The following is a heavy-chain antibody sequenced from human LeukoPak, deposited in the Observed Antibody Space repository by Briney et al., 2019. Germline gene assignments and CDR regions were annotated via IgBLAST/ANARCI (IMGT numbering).Heavy chain of an antibody. D-gene: IGHD1-1*01. CDR1: GFTFSSYE. CDR2: ISSSGSTI. V-gene: IGHV3-48*03. Sequence: PGGSLRLSCAASGFTFSSYEMNWVRQAPGKGLEWVSYISSSGSTIYYADSVKGRFTISRDNAKNLLYLQMNSLRAEDTAVYYCARSGHDNYYYYYGMDVWGQGTTVTVSS. J-gene: IGHJ6*02. CDR3: ARSGHDNYYYYYGMDV.